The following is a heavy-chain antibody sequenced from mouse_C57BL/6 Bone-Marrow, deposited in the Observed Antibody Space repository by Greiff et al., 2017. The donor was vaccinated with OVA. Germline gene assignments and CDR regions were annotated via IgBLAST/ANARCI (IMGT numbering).Heavy chain of an antibody. J-gene: IGHJ1*03. Sequence: QVQLQQPGAELVKPGASVKLSCKASGYTFTSYWMHWVKQRPGQGLEWIGMIHPNSGSTNYNEKFKSKATLTVDKSSSTAYMQLSSLTSEDSAVYYGARRGDYGSSWDWYFDVWGTGTTVTVSS. V-gene: IGHV1-64*01. D-gene: IGHD1-1*01. CDR3: ARRGDYGSSWDWYFDV. CDR1: GYTFTSYW. CDR2: IHPNSGST.